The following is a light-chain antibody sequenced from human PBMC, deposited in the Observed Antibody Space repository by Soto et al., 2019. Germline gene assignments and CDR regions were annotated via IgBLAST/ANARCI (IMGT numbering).Light chain of an antibody. CDR2: AAS. Sequence: DIQMTQSPSSLSASVGDRVTITCRASQSISSYLNWYQQKPGKAPKLLIYAASSLQSGVPSRFSGSGSGTDFTLTISSLQPEDFATYYCQQSYSTPLTFGTGTKVDSK. J-gene: IGKJ3*01. CDR3: QQSYSTPLT. CDR1: QSISSY. V-gene: IGKV1-39*01.